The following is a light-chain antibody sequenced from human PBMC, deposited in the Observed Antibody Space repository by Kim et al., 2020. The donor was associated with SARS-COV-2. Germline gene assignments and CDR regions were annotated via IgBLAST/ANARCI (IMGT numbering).Light chain of an antibody. CDR1: QSISSW. CDR3: QQYNSYPMYT. J-gene: IGKJ2*01. V-gene: IGKV1-5*01. Sequence: DTQMTQSPSTLSASVGDRVPITCRASQSISSWLAWYQQKPGKAPKLLIYDAPSLESGVPSRFGGSGSRTAFTLAISSLQPDNFAACYCQQYNSYPMYTFGQGTKLEI. CDR2: DAP.